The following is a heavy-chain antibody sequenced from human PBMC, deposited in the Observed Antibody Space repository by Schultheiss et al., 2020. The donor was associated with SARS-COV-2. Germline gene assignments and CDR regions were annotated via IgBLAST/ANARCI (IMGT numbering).Heavy chain of an antibody. CDR3: ARDCSSTSCYRYYYYGMDV. CDR1: GDSVSSGSYF. CDR2: VYASGST. V-gene: IGHV4-61*02. D-gene: IGHD2-2*01. J-gene: IGHJ6*02. Sequence: SETLSLTCTVSGDSVSSGSYFWSWIRQPAGKGLEWIGRVYASGSTNYNPSLRSRVTMSVDTSKNQFSLKLSSVTAADTAVYYCARDCSSTSCYRYYYYGMDVWGQGTTVTVSS.